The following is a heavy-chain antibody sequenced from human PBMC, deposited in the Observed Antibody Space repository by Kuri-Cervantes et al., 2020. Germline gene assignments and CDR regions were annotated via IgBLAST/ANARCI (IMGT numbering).Heavy chain of an antibody. V-gene: IGHV4-31*03. CDR3: ARDSAVPAALYSSGWYFSGFDP. Sequence: SETLSLTCSVSGGSISTDGSYWTWIRQHPWKGLEWVGYIYYSGSAFYNPSLKSRVTISVDTSKNQFSLKLSSVTAADTAVYYCARDSAVPAALYSSGWYFSGFDPWGQGTLVTVSS. CDR2: IYYSGSA. CDR1: GGSISTDGSY. J-gene: IGHJ5*02. D-gene: IGHD6-19*01.